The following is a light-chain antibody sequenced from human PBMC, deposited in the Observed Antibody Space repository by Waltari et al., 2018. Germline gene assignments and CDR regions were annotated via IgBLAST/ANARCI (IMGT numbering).Light chain of an antibody. CDR3: QQHGTLPAT. Sequence: EIALTQSPGTASLSPGERDTLSCRASQSVGSSSLAWYQQKPGQAPRLVIYRASRRATGIPDRFSGSGSGTDFSLTISRLEPEDFAVYYCQQHGTLPATFGQGTKVEIK. V-gene: IGKV3-20*01. CDR1: QSVGSSS. J-gene: IGKJ1*01. CDR2: RAS.